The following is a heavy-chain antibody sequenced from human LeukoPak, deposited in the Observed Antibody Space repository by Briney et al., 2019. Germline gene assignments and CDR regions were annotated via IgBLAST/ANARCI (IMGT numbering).Heavy chain of an antibody. D-gene: IGHD3-10*01. CDR1: GGSISNSRYY. CDR3: ARHSRSVDYGSGSYTWDY. Sequence: PSETLSLTCSVSGGSISNSRYYWGWLRQPPGKGLEWIGSIYYSGATNSNPSLKSRLTISVDTSKNQFSLKLSSVTAADTAVYYCARHSRSVDYGSGSYTWDYWGQGTLVTVSS. CDR2: IYYSGAT. J-gene: IGHJ4*02. V-gene: IGHV4-39*01.